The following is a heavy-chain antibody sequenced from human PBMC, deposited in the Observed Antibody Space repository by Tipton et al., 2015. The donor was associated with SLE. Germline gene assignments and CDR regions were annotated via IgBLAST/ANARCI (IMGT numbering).Heavy chain of an antibody. Sequence: LRLSCAVYGESFNGYFWTWIRQPPGKGLEWIAEIIHSGVINYNPSLRSRVTISVDTSKNQFSLRLTSVTAADTAVYYCARRGSSYGEGFDYWGQGTSVTVSS. D-gene: IGHD2-2*01. V-gene: IGHV4-34*12. CDR2: IIHSGVI. CDR1: GESFNGYF. CDR3: ARRGSSYGEGFDY. J-gene: IGHJ4*02.